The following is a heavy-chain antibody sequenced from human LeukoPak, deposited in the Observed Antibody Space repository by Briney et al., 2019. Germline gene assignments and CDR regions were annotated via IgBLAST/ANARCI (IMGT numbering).Heavy chain of an antibody. CDR2: IYYSGST. CDR3: ARIGAYDAFDI. J-gene: IGHJ3*02. CDR1: GGSISSYY. Sequence: SETLSLTCTVSGGSISSYYWSWIRQPPGKGLEWIGYIYYSGSTNYNPSLKSRVTISVDTSKNQFPLKLSSVTAADTAVYYCARIGAYDAFDIWGQGTMVTVSS. V-gene: IGHV4-59*01.